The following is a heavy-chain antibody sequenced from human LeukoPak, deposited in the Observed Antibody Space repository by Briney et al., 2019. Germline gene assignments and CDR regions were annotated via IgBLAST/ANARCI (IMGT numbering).Heavy chain of an antibody. D-gene: IGHD3-10*01. V-gene: IGHV4-34*01. CDR1: GGSISSYY. Sequence: PSETLSLTCTVSGGSISSYYWSWIRQPPGKGLEWIGEINHSGSTNYNPSLKSRVTISVDTSKNQFSLKLSSVTAADTAVYYCARGLMYYYGSGGYYFDYWGQGTLVTASS. CDR3: ARGLMYYYGSGGYYFDY. J-gene: IGHJ4*02. CDR2: INHSGST.